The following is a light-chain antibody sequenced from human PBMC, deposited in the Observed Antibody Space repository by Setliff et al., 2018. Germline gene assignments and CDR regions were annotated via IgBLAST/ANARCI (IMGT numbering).Light chain of an antibody. J-gene: IGLJ1*01. CDR1: SSDVGLYDY. CDR3: QSYDGSLRAYV. V-gene: IGLV2-14*01. CDR2: EVT. Sequence: QSVLTQPASVSGSPGQSITISCTGTSSDVGLYDYVSWYQQHPGKAPKLIISEVTVRPSGVSNRLSGSKSGNTASLTISGLQAEDEADYYCQSYDGSLRAYVFGTGTKVTVL.